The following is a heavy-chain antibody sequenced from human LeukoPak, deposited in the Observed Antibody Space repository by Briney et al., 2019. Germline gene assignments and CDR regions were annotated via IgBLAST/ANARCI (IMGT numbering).Heavy chain of an antibody. Sequence: PGGSLRLSCAASGFTFSSYSMSWVRQAPGKGLEWVANIKQDGSEKYYVDSVKGRFTISRDNAKNSLYLQMNSLRAEDTAVYYCARGYGRFDYWGQGTLVTVSS. J-gene: IGHJ4*02. CDR3: ARGYGRFDY. V-gene: IGHV3-7*01. CDR1: GFTFSSYS. D-gene: IGHD2-15*01. CDR2: IKQDGSEK.